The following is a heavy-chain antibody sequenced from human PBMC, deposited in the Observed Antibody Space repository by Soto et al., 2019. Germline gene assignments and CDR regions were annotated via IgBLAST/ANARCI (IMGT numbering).Heavy chain of an antibody. CDR2: ISSGSKTI. J-gene: IGHJ4*02. CDR3: AREDILGVRSFDY. V-gene: IGHV3-48*03. CDR1: GFTFSSHE. D-gene: IGHD3-9*01. Sequence: EVQLVESGGGLVQPGGSLRLSCSASGFTFSSHEFHWVRQAPGKGLEWVSYISSGSKTIYYAESVKGRFTVSRDNARNSQYLQMNSLRDEDTAVYYCAREDILGVRSFDYWGQGTLVTVSS.